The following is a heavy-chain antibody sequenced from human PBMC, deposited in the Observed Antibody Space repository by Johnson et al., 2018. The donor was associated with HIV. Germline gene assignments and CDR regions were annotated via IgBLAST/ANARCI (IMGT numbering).Heavy chain of an antibody. Sequence: EVQLVESGGGVVRPGGSLRLSCAASGFTFDDYGMTWVRQAPGEGLEWVSGINWNGGSTGYADSVKGRFTISRDNAKNSLYLQMNSLRVEDTALYYCARDKYCSGGSCYLDAFDIWGQGTMVTVSS. J-gene: IGHJ3*02. V-gene: IGHV3-20*04. D-gene: IGHD2-15*01. CDR2: INWNGGST. CDR1: GFTFDDYG. CDR3: ARDKYCSGGSCYLDAFDI.